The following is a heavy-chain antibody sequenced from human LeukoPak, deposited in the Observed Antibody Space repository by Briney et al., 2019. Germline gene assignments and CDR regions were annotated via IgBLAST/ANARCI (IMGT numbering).Heavy chain of an antibody. CDR3: ARDLAAPYFDY. V-gene: IGHV1-69*01. CDR2: IIPIFGTA. Sequence: GASVKVSCKASGGTFSSYAISWVRQAPGQGLEWMGGIIPIFGTANYAQKFQGRVTITADESTSTAYMELSSLRSEGTAVYYCARDLAAPYFDYWGQGTLVTVSS. D-gene: IGHD2-15*01. J-gene: IGHJ4*02. CDR1: GGTFSSYA.